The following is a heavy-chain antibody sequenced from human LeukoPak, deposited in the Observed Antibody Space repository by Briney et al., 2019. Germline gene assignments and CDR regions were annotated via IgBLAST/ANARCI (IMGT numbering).Heavy chain of an antibody. CDR2: IWYDGSNK. V-gene: IGHV3-33*06. CDR3: AKDDGSGSYYNVRFDY. J-gene: IGHJ4*02. CDR1: GFTFSSYG. Sequence: PGRSLRLSCAAFGFTFSSYGMHWVRQAPGKGLEWVAVIWYDGSNKYYADSVKGRFTISRDNSKNTLYLQMNSLRAEDTAVYYCAKDDGSGSYYNVRFDYWGQGTLVTVSS. D-gene: IGHD3-10*01.